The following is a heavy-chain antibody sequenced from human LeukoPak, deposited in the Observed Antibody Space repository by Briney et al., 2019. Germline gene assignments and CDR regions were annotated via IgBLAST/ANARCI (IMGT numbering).Heavy chain of an antibody. J-gene: IGHJ4*02. CDR2: IYHSGST. D-gene: IGHD5-12*01. CDR1: GYSISSGYY. V-gene: IGHV4-38-2*02. CDR3: ARVVVATTWLADY. Sequence: SETLSLTCTVSGYSISSGYYWGWIRQPPGKGLEWIGSIYHSGSTYYNPSLKSRVTISVDTSKNQFSLKLSSVTAADTAVYYCARVVVATTWLADYWGQGTLITVPS.